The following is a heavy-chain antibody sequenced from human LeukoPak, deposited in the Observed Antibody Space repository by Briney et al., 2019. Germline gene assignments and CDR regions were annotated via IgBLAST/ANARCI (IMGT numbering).Heavy chain of an antibody. Sequence: SETLSLTCTVSGGSMRRGSYYWGWIRQPPGKGLEWIGSIYYTGSTYYNPSLNSRVTISADMSKDQFSLKLTSVTAADTAVFYCARSNGWYYIDSWGQGTLVTVSS. CDR1: GGSMRRGSYY. J-gene: IGHJ4*02. V-gene: IGHV4-39*01. CDR2: IYYTGST. D-gene: IGHD6-19*01. CDR3: ARSNGWYYIDS.